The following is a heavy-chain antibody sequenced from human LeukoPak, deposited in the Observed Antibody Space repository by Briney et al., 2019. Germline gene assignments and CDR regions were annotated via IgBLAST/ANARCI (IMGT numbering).Heavy chain of an antibody. CDR1: GGSFSGYY. CDR2: IYYSGTT. D-gene: IGHD5-18*01. J-gene: IGHJ5*02. Sequence: SETLSLTCAVYGGSFSGYYWGWIREPPGKGLEGIGSIYYSGTTHYNPSLESRVTISVATSKNQFSLKLASVTAADTAIYYCAKGAGGFSYYNWFDPWGQGTLVTVSS. CDR3: AKGAGGFSYYNWFDP. V-gene: IGHV4-34*01.